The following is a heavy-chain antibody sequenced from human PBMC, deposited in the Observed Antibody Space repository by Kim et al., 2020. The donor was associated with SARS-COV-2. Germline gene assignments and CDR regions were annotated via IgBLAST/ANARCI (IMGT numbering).Heavy chain of an antibody. CDR3: ARDQSYWYFDL. Sequence: THYADSVKGRFTISRDNSKNTMYLKMNSLRAEDTAVYYCARDQSYWYFDLWGRGTLVTVSS. V-gene: IGHV3-23*01. J-gene: IGHJ2*01. CDR2: T.